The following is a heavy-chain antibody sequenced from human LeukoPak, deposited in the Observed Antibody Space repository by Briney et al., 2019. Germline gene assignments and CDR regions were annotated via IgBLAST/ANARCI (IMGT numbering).Heavy chain of an antibody. D-gene: IGHD5-12*01. V-gene: IGHV3-48*02. Sequence: GGSLRLSCAASGFSFSTYSMNWVRQAPGKGLEWFSYISSGSSTIYYADSVKGRFTISRDNGKNSLYLQMNSLRDEDTAVYYCAREDIGMDVWGQGTTVTVSS. CDR2: ISSGSSTI. CDR3: AREDIGMDV. CDR1: GFSFSTYS. J-gene: IGHJ6*02.